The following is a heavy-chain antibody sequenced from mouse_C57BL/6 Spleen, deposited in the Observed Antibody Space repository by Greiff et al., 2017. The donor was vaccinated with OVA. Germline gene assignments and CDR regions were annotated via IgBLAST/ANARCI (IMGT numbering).Heavy chain of an antibody. D-gene: IGHD1-1*01. CDR1: GFSFTSYG. CDR3: ARRYYGRAMDY. J-gene: IGHJ4*01. CDR2: IWTGGST. Sequence: QVQLQQPGPGLVQPSPSLSITCTASGFSFTSYGVHWVRQSPGQGLEWLGVIWTGGSTAHNAAFISRLSISKDNSKSQVFFKMNSLQADDTAIDYCARRYYGRAMDYWGQGTSVTVSS. V-gene: IGHV2-2*01.